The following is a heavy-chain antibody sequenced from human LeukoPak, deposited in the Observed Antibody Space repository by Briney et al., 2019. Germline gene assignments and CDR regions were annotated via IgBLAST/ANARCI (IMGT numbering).Heavy chain of an antibody. CDR3: ARGVVAPGTVSFDY. CDR1: GDSFSSNSVT. CDR2: TYYRSKWYH. Sequence: SQTLSLTCAISGDSFSSNSVTWNWIRQSPSRGLEWLGRTYYRSKWYHDYAVSVRSRITINPDTSTNQFSLHLNSVTPEDTAVYYCARGVVAPGTVSFDYWGQGTLVTVSS. J-gene: IGHJ4*02. V-gene: IGHV6-1*01. D-gene: IGHD6-13*01.